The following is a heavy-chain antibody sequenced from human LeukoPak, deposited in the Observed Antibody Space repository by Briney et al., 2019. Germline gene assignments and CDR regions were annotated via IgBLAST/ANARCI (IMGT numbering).Heavy chain of an antibody. CDR2: INHSGST. CDR3: ARSARNDGY. CDR1: GGSFSGYY. V-gene: IGHV4-34*01. J-gene: IGHJ4*02. Sequence: SETLSLTCAVYGGSFSGYYWSWIRQPPGKGLEWIGEINHSGSTNYNPSLKSRVTISVDTSKNQFSLKLSSVTAADTAVYYCARSARNDGYWGQGTLVTVSS. D-gene: IGHD2-8*01.